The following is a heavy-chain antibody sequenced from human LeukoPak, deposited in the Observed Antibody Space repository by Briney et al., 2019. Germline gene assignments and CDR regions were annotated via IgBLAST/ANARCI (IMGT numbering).Heavy chain of an antibody. CDR3: ARHYYDFR. Sequence: NPSETLSLTCTVSGGSISSYYWSWIRQPPGKGLEWIGYIYYSGSTNYNPSLKSRVTISVDTSKNQFSLKLSSVTAADTAVYYCARHYYDFRWGQGTLVTVSS. CDR2: IYYSGST. D-gene: IGHD3-22*01. V-gene: IGHV4-59*08. CDR1: GGSISSYY. J-gene: IGHJ1*01.